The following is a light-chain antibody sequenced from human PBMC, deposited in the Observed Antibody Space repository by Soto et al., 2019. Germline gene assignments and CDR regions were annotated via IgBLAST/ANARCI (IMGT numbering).Light chain of an antibody. CDR1: QSVSSN. J-gene: IGKJ2*01. CDR2: GAS. Sequence: EIVLTQSPATLSVSPGERATLSCRASQSVSSNLAWYQHKPGQAPRLLIFGASTRATGVPARFSGRGSGTEFTITINSLQSEDFAVYYCQQYLNWPTFGQGTKLE. V-gene: IGKV3-15*01. CDR3: QQYLNWPT.